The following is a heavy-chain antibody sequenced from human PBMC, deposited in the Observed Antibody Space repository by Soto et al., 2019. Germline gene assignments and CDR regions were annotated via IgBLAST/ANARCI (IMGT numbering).Heavy chain of an antibody. D-gene: IGHD3-10*01. CDR1: DGSISSGAYY. J-gene: IGHJ6*02. CDR3: AAMVRGVIYGMDV. Sequence: TPSLTCTVFDGSISSGAYYCSLIRQPPGKGLEWIGYIYYSGSTYYHPSLKSRVTISVDTSKNQFSLKLSSVTAADTAVYYCAAMVRGVIYGMDVWGQGTTVTVSS. V-gene: IGHV4-30-4*01. CDR2: IYYSGST.